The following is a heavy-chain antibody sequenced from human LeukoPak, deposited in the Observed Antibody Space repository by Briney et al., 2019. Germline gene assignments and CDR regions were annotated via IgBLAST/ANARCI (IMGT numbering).Heavy chain of an antibody. J-gene: IGHJ4*02. Sequence: AASVKASCMASGYTFTSYGISWVRPAPGQGLEWMGWISAYNGNTNYAQKLQGRVTMTTDTSTSTAYMELRSLRSDDTAVYYCARFLEWLFHFDYWGQGTLVTVSS. D-gene: IGHD3-3*01. CDR2: ISAYNGNT. CDR3: ARFLEWLFHFDY. V-gene: IGHV1-18*01. CDR1: GYTFTSYG.